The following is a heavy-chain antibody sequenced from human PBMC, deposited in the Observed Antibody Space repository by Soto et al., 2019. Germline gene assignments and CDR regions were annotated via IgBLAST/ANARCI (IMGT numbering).Heavy chain of an antibody. V-gene: IGHV3-66*01. J-gene: IGHJ1*01. CDR2: IYIGGST. Sequence: EVQLVESGGGLVQPGGSLRLSCAASGFTVSSNYMSWVSKSPGKGLEWVSVIYIGGSTYYADSVKGRFTISRDNSKNTLYLQMNSLRAEDTAVYYCARDRIAVAGNPEYFQHWGQGTLVTVSS. CDR3: ARDRIAVAGNPEYFQH. CDR1: GFTVSSNY. D-gene: IGHD6-19*01.